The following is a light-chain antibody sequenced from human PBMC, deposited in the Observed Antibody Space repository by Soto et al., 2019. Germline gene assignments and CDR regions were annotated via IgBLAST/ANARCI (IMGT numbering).Light chain of an antibody. V-gene: IGKV3-11*01. Sequence: EIVLTQSPATLSFSPGEGATLSCRASPSVTNFLAWYQQKPGQAPRLLIYGAFNRATGIPARFSGSGSGTDFTLTISSLEPEDSAIYYCQQRNIWPPVTFGQGTRLEI. CDR3: QQRNIWPPVT. J-gene: IGKJ5*01. CDR2: GAF. CDR1: PSVTNF.